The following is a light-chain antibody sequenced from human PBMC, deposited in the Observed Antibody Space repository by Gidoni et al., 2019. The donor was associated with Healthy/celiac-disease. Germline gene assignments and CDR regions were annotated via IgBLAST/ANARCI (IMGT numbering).Light chain of an antibody. J-gene: IGKJ4*01. Sequence: AIRITQSPSSLSASTGDRVTITCRASQGISSYLAWYQPKPGKAPKLLIYAASTLQSGVPSRFSGSGSGTAFTLTISCLQSEDFATYYCQQYYSYPLAFGGGTKVEIK. CDR1: QGISSY. V-gene: IGKV1-8*01. CDR2: AAS. CDR3: QQYYSYPLA.